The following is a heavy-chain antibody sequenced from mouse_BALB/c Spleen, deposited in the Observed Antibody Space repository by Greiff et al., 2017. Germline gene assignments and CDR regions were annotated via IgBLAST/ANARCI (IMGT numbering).Heavy chain of an antibody. D-gene: IGHD2-10*02. V-gene: IGHV1-7*01. Sequence: VQRVESGAELAKPGASVKMSCKASGYTFTSYWMHWVKQRPGQGLEWIGYINPSTGYTEYNQKFKDKATLTADKSSSTAYMQLSSLTSEDSAVYYCARGGYGNYEAMDYWGQGTSVTVSS. CDR3: ARGGYGNYEAMDY. J-gene: IGHJ4*01. CDR1: GYTFTSYW. CDR2: INPSTGYT.